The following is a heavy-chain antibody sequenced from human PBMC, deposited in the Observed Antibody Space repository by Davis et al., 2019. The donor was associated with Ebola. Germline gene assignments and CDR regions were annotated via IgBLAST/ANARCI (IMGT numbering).Heavy chain of an antibody. Sequence: SETLSLTCTVSGGSISSGGYYWSWIRQHPGKGLEWIGYIYYSGSTYYNPSLKSRVTISVDTSKNQFSLKLSSVTAADTAVYYCARSDLHYDSSGLFDYWGQGTLVTVSS. CDR1: GGSISSGGYY. CDR3: ARSDLHYDSSGLFDY. J-gene: IGHJ4*02. D-gene: IGHD3-22*01. V-gene: IGHV4-31*03. CDR2: IYYSGST.